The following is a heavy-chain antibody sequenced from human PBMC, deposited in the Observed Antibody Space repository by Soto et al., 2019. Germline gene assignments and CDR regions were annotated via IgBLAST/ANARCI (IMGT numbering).Heavy chain of an antibody. V-gene: IGHV1-69*02. Sequence: QVQLVQSGAEVKKPGSSVKVSCKASGGTFSSYTISWVRQAPGQGLEWMGRIIPILGIANYAQKFQGRVTITADKSTITDYMELSSLRSEDTAVYYCARGGVVPAAIDYYYCMDVWGQGTTVTVSS. CDR3: ARGGVVPAAIDYYYCMDV. J-gene: IGHJ6*02. D-gene: IGHD2-2*01. CDR1: GGTFSSYT. CDR2: IIPILGIA.